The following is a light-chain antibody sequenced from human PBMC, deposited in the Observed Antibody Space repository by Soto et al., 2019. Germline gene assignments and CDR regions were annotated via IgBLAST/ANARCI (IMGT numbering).Light chain of an antibody. CDR2: DVS. CDR1: SSDVGGYNY. Sequence: QSALTQPASVSGSPGQSITISCTGTSSDVGGYNYVSWYQQQPGKAPKFMIYDVSNRPSGFSNRFSGSKSGNTASLTISGLQAEDEADYYCCSYTTSNTRQIVFGTGTKVPVL. V-gene: IGLV2-14*01. CDR3: CSYTTSNTRQIV. J-gene: IGLJ1*01.